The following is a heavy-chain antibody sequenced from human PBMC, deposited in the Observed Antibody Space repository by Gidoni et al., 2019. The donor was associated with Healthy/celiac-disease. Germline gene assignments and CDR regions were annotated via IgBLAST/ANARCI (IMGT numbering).Heavy chain of an antibody. Sequence: QVQLAESGGGVVQPGRALRLACAASGFTFSSYGVHWVGQGQGKGLECVSVISYERSNKYYADSVKSRVSTSRDKSKSTLYLQMSSLRAENTAVYYCAKEIACTSCLNRDYDGIDVWGQGTTVTVSS. V-gene: IGHV3-30*18. D-gene: IGHD2-2*01. CDR1: GFTFSSYG. CDR2: ISYERSNK. J-gene: IGHJ6*02. CDR3: AKEIACTSCLNRDYDGIDV.